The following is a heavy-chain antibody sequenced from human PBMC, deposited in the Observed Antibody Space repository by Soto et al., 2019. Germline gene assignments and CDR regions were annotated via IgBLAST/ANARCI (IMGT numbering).Heavy chain of an antibody. CDR2: IYATGTT. CDR3: VRDGTKTLRDWFEP. D-gene: IGHD1-1*01. Sequence: PSETLSLTCTVSGASISGFYWSWIRKSAGKGLEWIGRIYATGTTDYNPSLKSRVMMSVDTSKKKFSLKLRSVTAEDKAVYYCVRDGTKTLRDWFEPWGQG. J-gene: IGHJ5*02. CDR1: GASISGFY. V-gene: IGHV4-4*07.